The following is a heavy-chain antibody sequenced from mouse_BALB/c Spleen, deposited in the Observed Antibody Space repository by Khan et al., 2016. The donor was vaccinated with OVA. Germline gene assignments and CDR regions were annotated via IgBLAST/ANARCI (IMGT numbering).Heavy chain of an antibody. Sequence: VKLQQSGAELVKPGASVKLSCTASGFNIKDTHMHWVKQRPEQGLEWIGRIDPANGNSKYDPRFQGKATITADTSSNTAYLHLSSLTSEDTAAYYSAAARSGDDLDYWGQGTTLTVSS. CDR3: AAARSGDDLDY. CDR2: IDPANGNS. J-gene: IGHJ2*01. D-gene: IGHD2-13*01. CDR1: GFNIKDTH. V-gene: IGHV14-3*02.